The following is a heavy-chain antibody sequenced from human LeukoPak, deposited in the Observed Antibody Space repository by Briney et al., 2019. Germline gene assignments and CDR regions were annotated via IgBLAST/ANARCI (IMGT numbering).Heavy chain of an antibody. CDR3: ARATYYYDSSGRTDAFDI. CDR2: IYTSGST. Sequence: PSETLSLTCTVSGGSISSGSYYWSWIRQPAGKGLEWIGRIYTSGSTNYNPSLKSRVTISVDTSKNQFSLKLSSVTAADTAVYYCARATYYYDSSGRTDAFDIWGHGTMVTVSS. D-gene: IGHD3-22*01. J-gene: IGHJ3*02. CDR1: GGSISSGSYY. V-gene: IGHV4-61*02.